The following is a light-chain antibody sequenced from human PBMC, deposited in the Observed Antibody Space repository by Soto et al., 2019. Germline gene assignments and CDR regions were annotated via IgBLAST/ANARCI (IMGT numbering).Light chain of an antibody. CDR3: CSYASRRRYV. Sequence: QSALTQPRSVSGSPGQSVTISCTGTSSDVGGYNYVYWYQQHPGKAPKVMIYDVSERPSGVPDRFSGSKSGNAASLTISGLQAEDEADYYYCSYASRRRYVFGTGTKLTVL. J-gene: IGLJ1*01. V-gene: IGLV2-11*01. CDR1: SSDVGGYNY. CDR2: DVS.